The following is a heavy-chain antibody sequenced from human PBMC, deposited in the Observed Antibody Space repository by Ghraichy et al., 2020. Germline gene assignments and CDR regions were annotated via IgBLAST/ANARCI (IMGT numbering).Heavy chain of an antibody. J-gene: IGHJ4*02. Sequence: GGSLRLSCAASGFTFSNYNMNWVRQAPGKGLEWVSYISSSGSPIYYADSVKGRFTISRDNAKNSLYLQMNSLRDEDTAVYYCARDISKRWGVDCWGQGTLVTVSS. CDR2: ISSSGSPI. CDR1: GFTFSNYN. D-gene: IGHD2-21*01. V-gene: IGHV3-48*02. CDR3: ARDISKRWGVDC.